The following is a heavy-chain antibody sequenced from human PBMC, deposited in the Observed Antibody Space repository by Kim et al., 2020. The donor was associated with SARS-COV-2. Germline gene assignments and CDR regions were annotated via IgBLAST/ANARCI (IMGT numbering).Heavy chain of an antibody. V-gene: IGHV3-53*01. CDR2: IYSGGST. CDR1: GFTVSSNY. CDR3: ARESSSGDFDY. Sequence: GGSLRLSCAASGFTVSSNYMSWVRQAPGKGLEWVSVIYSGGSTYYADSVKGRFTISRDNSKNTLYLQMNSLRAEDTAVYYCARESSSGDFDYWGQGTLVTVSS. J-gene: IGHJ4*02. D-gene: IGHD6-6*01.